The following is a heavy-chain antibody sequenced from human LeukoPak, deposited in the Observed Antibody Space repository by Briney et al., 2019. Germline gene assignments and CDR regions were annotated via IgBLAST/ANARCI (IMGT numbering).Heavy chain of an antibody. Sequence: SVKVSCKASGGTFSSYAISWVRQAPGQGLEWMGGIIPIFGTANCAQKFQGRVTITADKSTSTAYMELSSLGSEDTAVYYCARGLGVVAATPAYNWFDPWGQGTLVTVSS. V-gene: IGHV1-69*06. CDR1: GGTFSSYA. CDR3: ARGLGVVAATPAYNWFDP. CDR2: IIPIFGTA. J-gene: IGHJ5*02. D-gene: IGHD2-15*01.